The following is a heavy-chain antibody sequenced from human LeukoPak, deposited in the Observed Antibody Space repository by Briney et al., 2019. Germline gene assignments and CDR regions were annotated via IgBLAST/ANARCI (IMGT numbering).Heavy chain of an antibody. V-gene: IGHV3-53*01. Sequence: GGALRLSCAASGFTVSSNYMSWVRQAPGKGLEWVSATYSGGSTYYADSVKGRFTISRASSKNTLYLQMDSLRAEDTAVYYCARERCSGGNCYRGGFDPWGQGTLVTVSS. CDR1: GFTVSSNY. J-gene: IGHJ5*02. CDR2: TYSGGST. D-gene: IGHD2-15*01. CDR3: ARERCSGGNCYRGGFDP.